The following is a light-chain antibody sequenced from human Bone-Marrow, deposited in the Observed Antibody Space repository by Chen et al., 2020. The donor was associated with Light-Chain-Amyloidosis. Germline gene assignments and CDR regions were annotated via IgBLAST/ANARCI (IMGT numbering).Light chain of an antibody. CDR1: QDIHTW. V-gene: IGKV1-12*01. CDR3: HQANTFPFT. Sequence: DMQMTQPPSSVSASVGDRVTITCRASQDIHTWLAWYQKKPGKAPKLLIYDSSRLESGVPSRFSGSGSGTDFTLTISNLQPEDFASYYCHQANTFPFTFGPGTKVDI. J-gene: IGKJ3*01. CDR2: DSS.